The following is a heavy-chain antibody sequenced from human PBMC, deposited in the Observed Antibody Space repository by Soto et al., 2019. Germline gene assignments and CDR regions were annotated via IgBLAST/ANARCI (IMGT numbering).Heavy chain of an antibody. CDR3: AGDDCDGGGSCHKGGWFDP. Sequence: ASVKVSGKASGYTFTGYYMHWVRQAPGQGLEWMGWINPNSGGTNYAQKFQGRVTMTRDTSISTAYMELSRLRSEDTAVYYCAGDDCDGGGSCHKGGWFDPWGQGTLVTVSS. D-gene: IGHD2-15*01. CDR1: GYTFTGYY. CDR2: INPNSGGT. J-gene: IGHJ5*02. V-gene: IGHV1-2*02.